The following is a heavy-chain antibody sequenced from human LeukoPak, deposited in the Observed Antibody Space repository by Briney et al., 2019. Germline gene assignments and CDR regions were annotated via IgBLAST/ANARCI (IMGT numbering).Heavy chain of an antibody. CDR2: ISSSSRHI. CDR1: GFTFSSFM. V-gene: IGHV3-21*04. CDR3: VRDFSTVTTAYLHH. Sequence: PGGSLRLSCAAPGFTFSSFMMNWGCHALRRGLGRVSSISSSSRHIYDADSVKGRFTIFRDDAKNSLFLQMDSLRVEDTAMYYCVRDFSTVTTAYLHHWGQGTLLTVSS. J-gene: IGHJ1*01. D-gene: IGHD4-17*01.